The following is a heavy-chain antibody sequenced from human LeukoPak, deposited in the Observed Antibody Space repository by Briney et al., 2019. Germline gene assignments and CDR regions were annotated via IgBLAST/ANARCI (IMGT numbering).Heavy chain of an antibody. CDR1: GGSFSGYY. Sequence: TSETLSLTCAVYGGSFSGYYWSWIRQPPGKGLEWIGEINHSGSTNYNPSLKGRVTIPVDTSKNQFSLKLSSVTAADTAVYYCARLCPQTAYYDFWSGYYWFDPWGQGTLVTVSS. J-gene: IGHJ5*02. CDR2: INHSGST. D-gene: IGHD3-3*01. V-gene: IGHV4-34*01. CDR3: ARLCPQTAYYDFWSGYYWFDP.